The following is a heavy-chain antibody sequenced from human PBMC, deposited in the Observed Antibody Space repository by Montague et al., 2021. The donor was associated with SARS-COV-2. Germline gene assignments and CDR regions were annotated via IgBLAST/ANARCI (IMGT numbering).Heavy chain of an antibody. V-gene: IGHV1-24*01. CDR1: GNSLSQFS. CDR3: ARDFDY. Sequence: SVKVSCKVSGNSLSQFSIHWVRQAPGKGLEWLGGFDPEDGETINAQKFQGRLTMTEDRSTDTAYMELSSLRSDDTAVYYCARDFDYWGQGTLVTVSS. J-gene: IGHJ4*02. CDR2: FDPEDGET.